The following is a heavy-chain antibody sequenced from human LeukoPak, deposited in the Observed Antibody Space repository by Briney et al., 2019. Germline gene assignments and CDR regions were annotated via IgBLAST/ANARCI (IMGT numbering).Heavy chain of an antibody. CDR1: GFIFSSYS. CDR2: ITGSGGNT. J-gene: IGHJ4*02. CDR3: AKSSYYDASGYYREFYFDS. D-gene: IGHD3-22*01. Sequence: GGSLRLSCAASGFIFSSYSMSWVRQAPGKGLEWVSVITGSGGNTYYADSVKGRFTISKDNSKNTVYLQMSSLRVDDTAVYYCAKSSYYDASGYYREFYFDSWGQGTLVTVSS. V-gene: IGHV3-23*01.